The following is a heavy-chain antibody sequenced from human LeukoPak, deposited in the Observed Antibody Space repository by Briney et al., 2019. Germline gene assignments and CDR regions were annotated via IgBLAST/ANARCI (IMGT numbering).Heavy chain of an antibody. CDR2: INPNSGGT. Sequence: ASVKVSCKASGYTFTGYYMHWVRQAPGQGLEWMGWINPNSGGTNYAQKFQGRVTMTRDPSISTAYMELSRLRSDDTALYYCASCSSTDYYYYMDVWGKGTTVTDSS. D-gene: IGHD2-2*01. V-gene: IGHV1-2*02. CDR1: GYTFTGYY. CDR3: ASCSSTDYYYYMDV. J-gene: IGHJ6*03.